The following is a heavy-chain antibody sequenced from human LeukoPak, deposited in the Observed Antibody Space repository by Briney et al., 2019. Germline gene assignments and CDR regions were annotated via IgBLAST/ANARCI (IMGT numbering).Heavy chain of an antibody. CDR2: IYYSGST. CDR1: GGSISSGDYY. J-gene: IGHJ4*02. CDR3: ASFNYVDTAMGDY. V-gene: IGHV4-30-4*08. D-gene: IGHD5-18*01. Sequence: SQTLSLTRTVSGGSISSGDYYWSWIRQPPGKGLEWIGYIYYSGSTYYNPSLKSRVTISVDTSKNQFSLKLSSVTAADTAVYYCASFNYVDTAMGDYWGQGTLVTVSS.